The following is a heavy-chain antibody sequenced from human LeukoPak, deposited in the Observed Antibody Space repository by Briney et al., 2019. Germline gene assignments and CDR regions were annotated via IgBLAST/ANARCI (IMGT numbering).Heavy chain of an antibody. CDR3: ARLTGSSPKVRAFDI. D-gene: IGHD6-6*01. V-gene: IGHV5-51*01. Sequence: GESLKISCKVSGYTFTTYWIGWVRQMPGKGLEWMGIIYPADSDTRYSPSFQGQVTISVDKSISTAYLQWSSLKASDTAMYYCARLTGSSPKVRAFDIWGQGTMVTVSS. J-gene: IGHJ3*02. CDR2: IYPADSDT. CDR1: GYTFTTYW.